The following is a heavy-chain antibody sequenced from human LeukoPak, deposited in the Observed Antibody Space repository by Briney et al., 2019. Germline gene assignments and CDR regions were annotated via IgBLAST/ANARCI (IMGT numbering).Heavy chain of an antibody. D-gene: IGHD2-15*01. Sequence: GGSLRLSCAASGFTVSSNYMSRVRQAPGKGLEWVSVIYSCGSTYYADSVKGRFTISRDNSKNTLYLQMNSLRAEDTAVYYCAREREYCSGGSCDWYFDLWGRGTLVTVSS. CDR3: AREREYCSGGSCDWYFDL. CDR2: IYSCGST. J-gene: IGHJ2*01. V-gene: IGHV3-66*01. CDR1: GFTVSSNY.